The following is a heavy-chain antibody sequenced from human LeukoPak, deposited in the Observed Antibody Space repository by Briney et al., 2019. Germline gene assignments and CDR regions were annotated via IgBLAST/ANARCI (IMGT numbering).Heavy chain of an antibody. V-gene: IGHV4-31*03. Sequence: PSETLSLTCTVSGGSVSSGGYYWSWIRQHPGKGLEWIGYIYYSGSTYYNPSPRSRVTISIDTSKNQFSLNLSSVTAADTAVYYCARQHEDWGQGTLVTVSS. CDR1: GGSVSSGGYY. CDR3: ARQHED. J-gene: IGHJ4*02. CDR2: IYYSGST.